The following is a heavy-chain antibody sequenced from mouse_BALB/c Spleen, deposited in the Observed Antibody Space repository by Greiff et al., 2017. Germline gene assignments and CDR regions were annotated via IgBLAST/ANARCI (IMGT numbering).Heavy chain of an antibody. V-gene: IGHV1-82*01. CDR1: GYAFSSSW. J-gene: IGHJ2*01. CDR3: ARSAIRVPTVGLDY. CDR2: IYPGDGDT. Sequence: QVQLQQSGPELVKPGASVKISCKASGYAFSSSWMNWVKQRPGQGLEWIGRIYPGDGDTNYNGKFKGKATLTADKSSSTAYMQLSSLTSVDSAVYFCARSAIRVPTVGLDYWGQGTTLTVSS. D-gene: IGHD3-3*01.